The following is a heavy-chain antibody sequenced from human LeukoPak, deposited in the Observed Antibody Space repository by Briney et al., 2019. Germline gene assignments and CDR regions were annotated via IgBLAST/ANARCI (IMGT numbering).Heavy chain of an antibody. CDR3: ARDKSIAAAGLNFDY. V-gene: IGHV3-21*01. J-gene: IGHJ4*02. CDR1: GFTFSSYS. D-gene: IGHD6-13*01. Sequence: SGGSLRLSCAASGFTFSSYSMNWVRQAPGKGLEWVSSISSSSSYINYADSVKGRFTISRDNAKNSLYLQMNSLRAEDTAVYYCARDKSIAAAGLNFDYWGQGILVTVSS. CDR2: ISSSSSYI.